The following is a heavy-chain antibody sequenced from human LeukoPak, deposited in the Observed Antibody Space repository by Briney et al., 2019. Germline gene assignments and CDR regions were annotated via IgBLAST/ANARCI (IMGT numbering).Heavy chain of an antibody. CDR1: GFTFSSYA. J-gene: IGHJ3*02. D-gene: IGHD4-17*01. CDR2: ISYDGSNK. Sequence: PGGSLRLSCAASGFTFSSYAMHWVRQAPGKGLEGVAVISYDGSNKYYADSVKGRFTISRDNSKNTLYLQMNSLRAEDTAVYYCARESARNDYGDYVDAFDIWGQGTMVTVSS. CDR3: ARESARNDYGDYVDAFDI. V-gene: IGHV3-30-3*01.